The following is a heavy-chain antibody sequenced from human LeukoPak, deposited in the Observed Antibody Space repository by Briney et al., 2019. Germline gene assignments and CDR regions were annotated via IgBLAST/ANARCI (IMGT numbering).Heavy chain of an antibody. V-gene: IGHV3-21*01. D-gene: IGHD2-21*01. J-gene: IGHJ4*02. CDR3: ARGGGYCGGSCYGIDY. CDR2: ISGDSNYI. Sequence: GGSLRLSCAASGFILSNYRMNWVRQAPGTGLEWVSSISGDSNYIYYADSVKGRFTISRDNAKNSLYLQVNNLRAEDTAVYYCARGGGYCGGSCYGIDYWGQGTLVTVSS. CDR1: GFILSNYR.